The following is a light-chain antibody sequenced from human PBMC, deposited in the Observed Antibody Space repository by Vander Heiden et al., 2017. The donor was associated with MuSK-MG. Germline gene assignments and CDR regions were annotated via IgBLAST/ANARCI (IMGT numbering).Light chain of an antibody. Sequence: QSVLTQPPSVSGPPGQSVTISCPGSSSNIGAGFHVHWFQQLPGTAPRLLIYGDSNRPSGVPDRFSASKSGTSASLAITGLQAEDEADYYCQSYDSSLNGSLFGGGTKLTVL. CDR1: SSNIGAGFH. J-gene: IGLJ2*01. CDR3: QSYDSSLNGSL. CDR2: GDS. V-gene: IGLV1-40*01.